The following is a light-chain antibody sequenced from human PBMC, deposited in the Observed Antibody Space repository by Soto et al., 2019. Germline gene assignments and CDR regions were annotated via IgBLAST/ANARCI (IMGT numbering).Light chain of an antibody. CDR1: QSISTY. V-gene: IGKV1-39*01. CDR2: DAS. CDR3: QQYNAFYT. J-gene: IGKJ2*01. Sequence: DIQMTQSPSSLSASVGDRVTITCRTSQSISTYLNWYQQKPGKAPYLLIYDASTLQSGVPSRFSGSGSETEFILTISSLQPDDFATYYCQQYNAFYTFGQGTKVDIK.